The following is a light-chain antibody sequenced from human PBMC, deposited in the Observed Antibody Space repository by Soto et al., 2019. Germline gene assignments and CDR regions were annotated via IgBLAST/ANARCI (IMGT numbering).Light chain of an antibody. CDR2: DAS. CDR1: QGIRTD. V-gene: IGKV1-39*01. Sequence: DIQMTQSPSSLSASVGDRVTITCRASQGIRTDLGWYQQKPGKAPKLLIYDASSLESGVPSRFSDSGSGTDFTLTISSLQPEDFATYYCQQTYTTPEITFGQGTRLEI. J-gene: IGKJ5*01. CDR3: QQTYTTPEIT.